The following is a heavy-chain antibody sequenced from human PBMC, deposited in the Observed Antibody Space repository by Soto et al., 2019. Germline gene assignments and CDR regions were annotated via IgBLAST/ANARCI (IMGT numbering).Heavy chain of an antibody. J-gene: IGHJ4*02. V-gene: IGHV4-59*01. CDR2: IYDSGRT. D-gene: IGHD3-3*01. Sequence: QVQLQESGAGLVKPSETLSLTCTVSGVSLTSYYWGWIRQPPGKGLEWIGNIYDSGRTNYNPSLKSRVTISVDTSKNQFSLNLSSVTAADTAIYDCARGKRPGFNWGQGTLVTVSS. CDR1: GVSLTSYY. CDR3: ARGKRPGFN.